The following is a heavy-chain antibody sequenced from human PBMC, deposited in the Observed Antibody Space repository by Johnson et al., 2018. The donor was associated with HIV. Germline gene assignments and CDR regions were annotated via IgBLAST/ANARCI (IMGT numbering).Heavy chain of an antibody. CDR2: ISGSGGST. CDR1: GFTFSSYA. J-gene: IGHJ3*02. D-gene: IGHD3-22*01. CDR3: AKELADSSGYYADAFDI. V-gene: IGHV3-23*04. Sequence: VQLVESGGGLVQPGTSLRLSCAASGFTFSSYAMSWVRQAPGKGLEWVSAISGSGGSTYYADSVKGRFTISRDNSKNTLYLQMNSLRAEDTAVYYCAKELADSSGYYADAFDIWGQGTMVTVSS.